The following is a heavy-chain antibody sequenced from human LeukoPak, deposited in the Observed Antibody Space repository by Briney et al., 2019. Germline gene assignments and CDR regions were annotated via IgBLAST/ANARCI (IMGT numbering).Heavy chain of an antibody. CDR1: GGSIGSYY. CDR3: ARVGVDYSGNVLKYFFDY. D-gene: IGHD4-23*01. J-gene: IGHJ4*02. V-gene: IGHV4-59*01. Sequence: SETLSLTCTVSGGSIGSYYWSWIRQPPGKGLEWIGNIYDSGSANYNPSLKSRVVISVDTSKNQFSLNLTPVTAADTAVYYCARVGVDYSGNVLKYFFDYWGQGTLVTVSS. CDR2: IYDSGSA.